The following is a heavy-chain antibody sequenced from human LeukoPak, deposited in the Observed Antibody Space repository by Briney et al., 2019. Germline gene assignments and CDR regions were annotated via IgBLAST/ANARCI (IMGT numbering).Heavy chain of an antibody. CDR1: GFSFSSYG. CDR3: AEGNYYFDY. Sequence: GGSLRLSCAASGFSFSSYGMHWVRQAPGKGLEWVAVIWYDGSNKYYADSVKGRFTIPRDNSKNTLYLQMNSLRAEDTAVYYCAEGNYYFDYWGQGTLVTVSS. CDR2: IWYDGSNK. J-gene: IGHJ4*02. V-gene: IGHV3-30*02.